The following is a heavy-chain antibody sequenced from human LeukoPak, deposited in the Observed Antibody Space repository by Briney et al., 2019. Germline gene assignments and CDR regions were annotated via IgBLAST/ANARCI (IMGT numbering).Heavy chain of an antibody. CDR2: INHSGST. D-gene: IGHD3-3*01. J-gene: IGHJ3*01. CDR3: AREYDFWSGSSV. CDR1: GGSFSGYY. V-gene: IGHV4-34*01. Sequence: SETLSLTCAVYGGSFSGYYWSWIRQPPGKGLEWIGEINHSGSTNYNPSLKSRVTISVDTSKNQFSLKLSSVTAADTAVYYCAREYDFWSGSSVWGQGTMVTVSS.